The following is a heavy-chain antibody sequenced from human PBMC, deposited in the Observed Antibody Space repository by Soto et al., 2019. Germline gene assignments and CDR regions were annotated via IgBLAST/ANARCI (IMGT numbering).Heavy chain of an antibody. J-gene: IGHJ4*02. V-gene: IGHV1-3*01. D-gene: IGHD3-3*01. Sequence: ASVKVSCKASGYSFTGYAMQCVRQAPGQGLEWMGWINGNNGNTKYSQQFQGRVTITRDTSASTAYMELRSLRSEDTAVYYCARDNQFLEGLLTSYFDFWGQGTLVTVSS. CDR1: GYSFTGYA. CDR2: INGNNGNT. CDR3: ARDNQFLEGLLTSYFDF.